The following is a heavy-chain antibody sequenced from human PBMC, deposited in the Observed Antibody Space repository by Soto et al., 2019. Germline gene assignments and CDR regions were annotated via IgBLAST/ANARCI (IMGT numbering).Heavy chain of an antibody. D-gene: IGHD6-19*01. J-gene: IGHJ1*01. CDR2: IIPILGIA. Sequence: SVKVSCKASGGTFSSYTIRWVRQAPGQGLEWKGRIIPILGIANYAQKFQGRVTITADKSTSTAYMELSSLRSEDTAVYYCARDLMAVAGTFLLFQHWGQGTLLTVSS. V-gene: IGHV1-69*04. CDR3: ARDLMAVAGTFLLFQH. CDR1: GGTFSSYT.